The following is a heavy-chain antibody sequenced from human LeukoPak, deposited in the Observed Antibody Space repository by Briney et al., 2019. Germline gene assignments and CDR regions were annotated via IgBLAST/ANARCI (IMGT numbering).Heavy chain of an antibody. J-gene: IGHJ4*02. CDR1: GYTFTDYY. D-gene: IGHD5-12*01. CDR2: INPNSGGT. CDR3: ARDSGDIVDYFDD. V-gene: IGHV1-2*02. Sequence: ASVKVSRKASGYTFTDYYIHWVRQAPGQGPEWMGWINPNSGGTKYVQKLQGRVTMTRDTSISTAYLELSSLRSDDTAVYYCARDSGDIVDYFDDWGQGTLVIVSS.